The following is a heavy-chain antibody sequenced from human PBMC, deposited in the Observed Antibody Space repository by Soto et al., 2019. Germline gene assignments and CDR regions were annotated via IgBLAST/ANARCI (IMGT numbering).Heavy chain of an antibody. CDR1: GGSISSSNW. CDR3: ARSMVRGPSAWFDP. V-gene: IGHV4-4*02. Sequence: QVQLQESGPGLVKPSGTLSLTCAVSGGSISSSNWWSWVRQPPGKGLEWIGEIYHSGSTNYNPSLRSLFTVSVEKSKAQFSLKLSSVTAADTAVYYCARSMVRGPSAWFDPWGQGTLVTVAS. D-gene: IGHD3-10*01. CDR2: IYHSGST. J-gene: IGHJ5*02.